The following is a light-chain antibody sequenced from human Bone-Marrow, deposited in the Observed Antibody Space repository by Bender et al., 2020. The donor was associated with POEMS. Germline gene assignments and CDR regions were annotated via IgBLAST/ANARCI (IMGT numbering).Light chain of an antibody. CDR1: SNDVGSYNL. J-gene: IGLJ3*02. V-gene: IGLV2-23*01. CDR3: CSYAGSSNLV. CDR2: EGS. Sequence: QSALTQPASVSGSPGQSITISCTGTSNDVGSYNLVSWYQQHPGKAPKLMIYEGSRRPSGISNRFSGSKSGNTASLTVSGLQAEDEADYYCCSYAGSSNLVFGGGTKLTVL.